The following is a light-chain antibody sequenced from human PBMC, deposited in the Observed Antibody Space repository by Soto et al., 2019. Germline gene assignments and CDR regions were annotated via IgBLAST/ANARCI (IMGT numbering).Light chain of an antibody. CDR2: HAS. J-gene: IGKJ1*01. Sequence: EIVLTQSPGTLSLSPGERATLSCRASQSVRSRFLAWYQQKPGQAPRLLIYHASSRATGIPDRFSGSGSGTDFTLSISRLEPEDFAVYYCQQYGSSKTFGQGTKVEIK. V-gene: IGKV3-20*01. CDR1: QSVRSRF. CDR3: QQYGSSKT.